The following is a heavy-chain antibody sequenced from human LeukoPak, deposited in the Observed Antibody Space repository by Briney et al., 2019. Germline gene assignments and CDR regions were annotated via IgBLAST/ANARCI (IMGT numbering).Heavy chain of an antibody. CDR2: IEQDGSEK. D-gene: IGHD6-19*01. V-gene: IGHV3-7*01. Sequence: GGSLRLCCAASGLTFSAYWGNWVRQATGKGLEWVANIEQDGSEKNYVDSVKGRFTISRDNGENSLYLQMNSLRVEDTGVYYCVGGIGWLPDYWGQGTLVTVSS. J-gene: IGHJ4*02. CDR3: VGGIGWLPDY. CDR1: GLTFSAYW.